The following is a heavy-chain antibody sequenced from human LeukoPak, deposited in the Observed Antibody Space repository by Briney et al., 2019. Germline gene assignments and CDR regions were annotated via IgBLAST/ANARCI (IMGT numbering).Heavy chain of an antibody. Sequence: PGGFLRLSCEGSAFIFSGHWMNWVRQTPGKGLEWVASIKEDGSERQYVDSVKGRFSISRDNTKGSLFLQLNSLRAEDTAVYYCATTLRSGSYYFDSWGQGTLVTVSS. CDR1: AFIFSGHW. J-gene: IGHJ4*02. CDR3: ATTLRSGSYYFDS. V-gene: IGHV3-7*03. CDR2: IKEDGSER. D-gene: IGHD1-26*01.